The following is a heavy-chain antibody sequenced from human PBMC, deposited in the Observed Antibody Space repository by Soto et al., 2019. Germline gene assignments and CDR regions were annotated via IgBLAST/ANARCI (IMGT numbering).Heavy chain of an antibody. CDR3: AKGDGGYFDH. CDR1: GFTFSTYA. Sequence: PGGSLRLSCAASGFTFSTYAMSWVRQAPGKGLEWVAVIGGSGGNTYSADSVKGRFTISRDNSKNTLYLQMDRLRAEDTAVYFCAKGDGGYFDHWGQGSLVTVSS. CDR2: IGGSGGNT. V-gene: IGHV3-23*01. D-gene: IGHD3-16*01. J-gene: IGHJ4*01.